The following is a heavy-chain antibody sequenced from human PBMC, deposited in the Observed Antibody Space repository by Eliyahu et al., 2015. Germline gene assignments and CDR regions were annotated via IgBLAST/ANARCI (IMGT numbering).Heavy chain of an antibody. J-gene: IGHJ4*02. Sequence: LEWMGGFDPEDGETIYAQKFQGRVTMTEDTSTDTAYMELSSLRSEDTAVYYCATPNIESNLFDYWGQGTLVTVSS. CDR3: ATPNIESNLFDY. D-gene: IGHD2/OR15-2a*01. V-gene: IGHV1-24*01. CDR2: FDPEDGET.